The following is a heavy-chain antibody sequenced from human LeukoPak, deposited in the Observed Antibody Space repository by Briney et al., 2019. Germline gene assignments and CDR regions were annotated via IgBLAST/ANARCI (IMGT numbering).Heavy chain of an antibody. Sequence: GGSLRLSCAASGFTFSSHSMNWVRQAPGKGLEWVSYISSSGSTIYYVDSVKGRFSISRDNAKNSLHLQMNSLRAEDTAVYYCASPYYYDSSGYYSLIRYWGQGTLVTVSS. J-gene: IGHJ4*02. D-gene: IGHD3-22*01. CDR2: ISSSGSTI. CDR1: GFTFSSHS. V-gene: IGHV3-48*01. CDR3: ASPYYYDSSGYYSLIRY.